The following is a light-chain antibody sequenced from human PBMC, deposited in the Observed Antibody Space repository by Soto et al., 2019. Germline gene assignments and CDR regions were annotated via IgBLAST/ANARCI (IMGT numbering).Light chain of an antibody. V-gene: IGKV1-5*01. Sequence: DIQMTQSPSTLSASVGDRVTITCRASQSISSWLAWYQQKPGKAPKLLIYDASSLESGFPSRFSGSGSGTEFTLTISSLQTDDFATDYCQQYHSYRWTFGQGTKVEIK. J-gene: IGKJ1*01. CDR1: QSISSW. CDR2: DAS. CDR3: QQYHSYRWT.